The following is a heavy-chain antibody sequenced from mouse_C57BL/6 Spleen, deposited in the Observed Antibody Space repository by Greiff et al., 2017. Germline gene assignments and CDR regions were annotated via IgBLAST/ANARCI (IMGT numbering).Heavy chain of an antibody. Sequence: EVQLVASGGGLVKPGGSLKLSCAASGFTFSSYAMSWVRQTPEKRLEWVATISDGGSYTYYPDNVKGRFTISRDNAKNKLYLQMSHLKSEDTAMYYCASGSMYYFDYWGQGTTLTVSS. CDR1: GFTFSSYA. CDR2: ISDGGSYT. V-gene: IGHV5-4*01. CDR3: ASGSMYYFDY. J-gene: IGHJ2*01. D-gene: IGHD1-1*01.